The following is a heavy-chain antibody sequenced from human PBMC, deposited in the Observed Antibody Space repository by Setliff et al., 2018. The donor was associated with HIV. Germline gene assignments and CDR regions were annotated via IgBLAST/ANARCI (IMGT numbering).Heavy chain of an antibody. CDR3: ARAMYYYGSGSYDYYMDV. Sequence: CAVYSGSFSGYYWSWVRQPPGKGLEWIGEIYHSGSTNYNPSLKSRVTISVDKSKNQFSLKLSSVTAADTAVYYCARAMYYYGSGSYDYYMDVWGKGTTVTVSS. CDR2: IYHSGST. CDR1: SGSFSGYY. V-gene: IGHV4-34*01. J-gene: IGHJ6*03. D-gene: IGHD3-10*01.